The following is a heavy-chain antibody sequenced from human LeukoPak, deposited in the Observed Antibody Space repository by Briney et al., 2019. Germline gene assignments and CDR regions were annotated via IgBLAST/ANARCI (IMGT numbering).Heavy chain of an antibody. J-gene: IGHJ5*02. CDR1: GGSVSSDNYY. CDR2: IYNSGST. Sequence: PSETLSPTCTVTGGSVSSDNYYWSWIRQPPGKGLEWIGYIYNSGSTNYSLSLKTRVTMSADTSKNQLSLKLSAVTAADTAVYYCARGRFSSSWYIFDPWGQGALVTVSS. V-gene: IGHV4-61*01. CDR3: ARGRFSSSWYIFDP. D-gene: IGHD6-13*01.